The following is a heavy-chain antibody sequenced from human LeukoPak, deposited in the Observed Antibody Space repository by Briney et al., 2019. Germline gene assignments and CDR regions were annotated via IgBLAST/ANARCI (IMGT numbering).Heavy chain of an antibody. D-gene: IGHD4-17*01. CDR1: GFTFSSYS. V-gene: IGHV3-48*01. Sequence: PGRPLRLSCAASGFTFSSYSMNWVRQAPGKGLEWVSYISSSSTIYYADSVKGRFTISRDNAKNSLYLQMNSLRAEDTAVYYCARDSPLDYGDFLVYGMDVWGQGTTVTVSS. J-gene: IGHJ6*02. CDR3: ARDSPLDYGDFLVYGMDV. CDR2: ISSSSTI.